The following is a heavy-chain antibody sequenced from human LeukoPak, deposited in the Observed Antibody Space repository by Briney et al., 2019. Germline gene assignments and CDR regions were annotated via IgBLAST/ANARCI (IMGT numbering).Heavy chain of an antibody. Sequence: GGSLRLSCAASGFTFSSYAMHWVRQAPGKGLEWVAVISYDGSNKYYADSVKGRFTISRDNSKNTLYLQMNSLRAEDTAVYYCAREGVWFGELTSNDAFDIWGQGTMVTVSS. CDR1: GFTFSSYA. V-gene: IGHV3-30-3*01. CDR2: ISYDGSNK. D-gene: IGHD3-10*01. J-gene: IGHJ3*02. CDR3: AREGVWFGELTSNDAFDI.